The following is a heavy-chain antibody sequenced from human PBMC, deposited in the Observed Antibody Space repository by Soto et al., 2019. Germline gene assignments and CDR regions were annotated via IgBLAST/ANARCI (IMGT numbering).Heavy chain of an antibody. CDR3: ANTYCSGGSCYPFYFDY. Sequence: QVQLVESGGGVVQPEKSLRLSCAASGFTFNSYGMHWVRQAPGKGLEWVAVISYDGSIKYYADSVKGRFTISRDNSKNTLYLQMNSLRADDMAVYYCANTYCSGGSCYPFYFDYWGQGTLVTVPS. CDR1: GFTFNSYG. V-gene: IGHV3-30*18. D-gene: IGHD2-15*01. J-gene: IGHJ4*02. CDR2: ISYDGSIK.